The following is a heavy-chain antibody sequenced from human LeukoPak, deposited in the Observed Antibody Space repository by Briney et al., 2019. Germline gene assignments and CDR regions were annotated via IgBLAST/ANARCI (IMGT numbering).Heavy chain of an antibody. D-gene: IGHD2-2*01. CDR2: INHSGST. CDR3: AALRSDIVVVPASKGWLDP. V-gene: IGHV4-34*01. Sequence: SETLSLTCTVSGGSISSYYWSWIRQPAGKGLEWIGEINHSGSTNYNPSLKSRVTISVDTSKNQFSLKLSSVTAADTAVYYCAALRSDIVVVPASKGWLDPWGQGTLVTVSS. J-gene: IGHJ5*02. CDR1: GGSISSYY.